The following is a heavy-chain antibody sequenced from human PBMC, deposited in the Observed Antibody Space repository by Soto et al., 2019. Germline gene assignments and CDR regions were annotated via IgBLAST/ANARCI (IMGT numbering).Heavy chain of an antibody. Sequence: EAELVASGGGLVQPGGSLTLSCAASGFIFSDYEVDWVRQAPGRGPEWISYISDGGTTIYYAASVKGRFTISRDDAKKSLYLHMNNLRVDDTAIYFCVKEYCTGGTCFDAFDLWGQGTVVTVSS. CDR3: VKEYCTGGTCFDAFDL. D-gene: IGHD2-8*02. J-gene: IGHJ3*01. CDR2: ISDGGTTI. V-gene: IGHV3-48*03. CDR1: GFIFSDYE.